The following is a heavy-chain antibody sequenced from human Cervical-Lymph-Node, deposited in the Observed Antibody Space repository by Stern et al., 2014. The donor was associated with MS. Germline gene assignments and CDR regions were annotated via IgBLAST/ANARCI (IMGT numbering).Heavy chain of an antibody. J-gene: IGHJ6*02. D-gene: IGHD1-7*01. CDR1: GGTFSNYG. Sequence: VQLVESGAEVKKPGSSVKVPCQASGGTFSNYGINWVRQAPGQGPEWMGGINPIFDTTTYAQKFQGRLAITADESTNTAYMDLTNLRSEDTAVYFCARETHWNYDRFYYYAMDVWGQGTTVTVSS. CDR2: INPIFDTT. V-gene: IGHV1-69*01. CDR3: ARETHWNYDRFYYYAMDV.